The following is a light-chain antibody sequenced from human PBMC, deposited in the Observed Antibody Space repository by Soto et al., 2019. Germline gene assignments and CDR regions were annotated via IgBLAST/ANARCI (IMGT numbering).Light chain of an antibody. Sequence: QSVLTQPASVSGSPGLSIAISCTGTSSDVGGYNSVSWYQQHPGKAPKLMIYDVSNRPSGVSNRFSGSKSGNTASLTISGLQAEDEGDYYCSSYTTGGSYVFGTGTKLTAL. CDR1: SSDVGGYNS. J-gene: IGLJ1*01. V-gene: IGLV2-14*01. CDR2: DVS. CDR3: SSYTTGGSYV.